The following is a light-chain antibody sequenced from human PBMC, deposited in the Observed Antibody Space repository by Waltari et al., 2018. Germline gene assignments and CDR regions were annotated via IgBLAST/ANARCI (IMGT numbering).Light chain of an antibody. CDR1: QVILGY. CDR3: QQYNSHSPLT. Sequence: ATQLTQSPSSLAASVGDRVTISCRTSQVILGYLSWYQQKPGKAPKLLIYDASSLESGVPSRFSGSGSGTEFTLTISSLHPHDLATFYCQQYNSHSPLTFGGGTKVEIK. CDR2: DAS. V-gene: IGKV1-13*02. J-gene: IGKJ4*01.